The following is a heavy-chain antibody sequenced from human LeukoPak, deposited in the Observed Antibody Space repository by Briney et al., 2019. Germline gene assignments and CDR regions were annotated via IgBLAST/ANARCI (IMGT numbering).Heavy chain of an antibody. Sequence: GRSLRLSCAASGFTFSSQGMHWDRQAPGKGLEWVAFIWYDGGKKYYGDTVKGRFTISRDNSKNTLYLQTNSLRAEDTAVYYCVRDKWYCGSDCYSLDLWGQGTLVTVSS. V-gene: IGHV3-33*01. J-gene: IGHJ4*02. CDR2: IWYDGGKK. CDR3: VRDKWYCGSDCYSLDL. CDR1: GFTFSSQG. D-gene: IGHD2-21*02.